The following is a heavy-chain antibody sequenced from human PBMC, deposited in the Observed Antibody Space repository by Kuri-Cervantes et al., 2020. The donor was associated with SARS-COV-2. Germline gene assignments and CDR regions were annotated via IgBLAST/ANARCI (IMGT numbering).Heavy chain of an antibody. D-gene: IGHD3-10*01. CDR3: VRDSGDTSESEGAYDY. CDR1: GFTLSGYG. CDR2: TSADRTKE. V-gene: IGHV3-33*05. J-gene: IGHJ4*02. Sequence: GESLKISCAASGFTLSGYGIHWVRQAPGKGLEWVAATSADRTKEYYLDSVKGRFAISRDNSKNTVYLQINSLRAEDTAVYYCVRDSGDTSESEGAYDYWGQGTLVTVSS.